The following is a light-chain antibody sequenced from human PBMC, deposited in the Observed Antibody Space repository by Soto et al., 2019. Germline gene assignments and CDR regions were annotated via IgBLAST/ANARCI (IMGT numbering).Light chain of an antibody. V-gene: IGKV1-16*01. J-gene: IGKJ5*01. Sequence: DIQMTQSPSSLSASVGDRVTLTCRASQGITTYLAWFQQKPGKAPKSLIYGASTLQSGVPSRFSGSGSGTDFTLTISSLQPEDFAIYYCQQYNSYPITFGQGTRLEIK. CDR2: GAS. CDR3: QQYNSYPIT. CDR1: QGITTY.